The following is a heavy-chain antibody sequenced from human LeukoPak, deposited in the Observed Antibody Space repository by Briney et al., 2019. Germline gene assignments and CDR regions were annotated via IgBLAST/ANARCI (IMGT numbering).Heavy chain of an antibody. J-gene: IGHJ5*02. CDR2: IYYSGTT. CDR3: ARLLGESGAAGRSDP. Sequence: KASETLSLTCSVSGGSISSYYWSWIRQPPGKGLEWIGNIYYSGTTNYNPSLKSRVTISVDKSKNHFSLNLSSVTAADTAVYYCARLLGESGAAGRSDPWGQGTLVTVSS. V-gene: IGHV4-59*08. CDR1: GGSISSYY. D-gene: IGHD5-12*01.